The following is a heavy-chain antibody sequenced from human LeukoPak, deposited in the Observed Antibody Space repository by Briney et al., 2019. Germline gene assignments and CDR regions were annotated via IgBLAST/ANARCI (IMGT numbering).Heavy chain of an antibody. CDR2: IRNKAKSYTT. CDR1: GFTFSDHY. V-gene: IGHV3-72*01. Sequence: GGSLRLSCAASGFTFSDHYMDWVRQVPGKGLEWVGRIRNKAKSYTTEYAASVRGRFTISRDDSKNALFLQMNSLKTEDTAVYYCARGAYCTGNNCYRYLDVWGPGTTVTVSS. CDR3: ARGAYCTGNNCYRYLDV. J-gene: IGHJ6*02. D-gene: IGHD2-15*01.